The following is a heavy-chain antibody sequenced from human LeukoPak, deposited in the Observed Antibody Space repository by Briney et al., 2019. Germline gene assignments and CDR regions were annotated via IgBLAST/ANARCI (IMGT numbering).Heavy chain of an antibody. CDR3: ARTPSQLAIGYYFDY. Sequence: SETLSLTCTVSGGSISSYYWSWIRQPPGKGLEWIGYIYYSGSTNYNPSLKSRVTISVDTSKNQFSLKLSSVTAADTAVYYCARTPSQLAIGYYFDYWGQGTLVTVSS. J-gene: IGHJ4*02. CDR1: GGSISSYY. CDR2: IYYSGST. V-gene: IGHV4-59*08. D-gene: IGHD6-13*01.